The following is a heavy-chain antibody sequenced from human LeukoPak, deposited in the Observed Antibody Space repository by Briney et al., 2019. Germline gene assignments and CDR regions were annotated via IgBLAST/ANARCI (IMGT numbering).Heavy chain of an antibody. V-gene: IGHV1-69*13. CDR2: IIPIFGTA. J-gene: IGHJ3*02. Sequence: SVKVSCKASGGTFSSYAISWVRQAPGQGLEWMGGIIPIFGTANCVQKFQGRVTITADESTSTAYMELSSLRSEDTAVYYCARSPQGYSDAFDIWGQGTMVTVSS. D-gene: IGHD6-13*01. CDR1: GGTFSSYA. CDR3: ARSPQGYSDAFDI.